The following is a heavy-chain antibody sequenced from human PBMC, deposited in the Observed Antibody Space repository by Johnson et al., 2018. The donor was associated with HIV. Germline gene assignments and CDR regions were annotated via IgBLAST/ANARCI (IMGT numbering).Heavy chain of an antibody. CDR1: GFTFSSYW. J-gene: IGHJ3*02. CDR3: ARGGYDAFDI. D-gene: IGHD3-22*01. V-gene: IGHV3-7*03. Sequence: VQLVESGGGVVRPGGSLRLSCAASGFTFSSYWMSWVRQAPGKGLEWVATINQDGRAKYYADSVKGRFTLSRDNSKNSLYLQMNSLRAEDTAVYYCARGGYDAFDIWGQGTMVTVSS. CDR2: INQDGRAK.